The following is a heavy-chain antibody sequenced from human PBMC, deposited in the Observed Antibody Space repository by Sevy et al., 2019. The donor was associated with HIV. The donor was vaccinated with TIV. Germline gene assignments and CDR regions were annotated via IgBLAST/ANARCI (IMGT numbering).Heavy chain of an antibody. CDR3: ARVGIFEGSESHFRFIDY. D-gene: IGHD3-10*01. Sequence: GGSLRLSCAASGFTFSTYWMNWVRQAPGKGLEWVANINQDGSKKNYADSMKGRFTISRDNAKNSLYVQMNSLRAEDTAVYYCARVGIFEGSESHFRFIDYWGQGILVTVSS. V-gene: IGHV3-7*01. CDR1: GFTFSTYW. J-gene: IGHJ4*02. CDR2: INQDGSKK.